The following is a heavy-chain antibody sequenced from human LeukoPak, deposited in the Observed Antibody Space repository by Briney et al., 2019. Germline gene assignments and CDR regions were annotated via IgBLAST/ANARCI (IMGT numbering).Heavy chain of an antibody. CDR2: ISSSSSYI. J-gene: IGHJ4*02. D-gene: IGHD3-10*01. CDR3: ARGTYGSGSYYQYYFDY. CDR1: GFNFSSYS. Sequence: GGYLRLSCAASGFNFSSYSMNWVRQAPGKGLEWVSSISSSSSYIYYADSVKGRFTISRDNAKNSLYLQMNSLRAEDTAVYYCARGTYGSGSYYQYYFDYWGQGTLVTVSS. V-gene: IGHV3-21*01.